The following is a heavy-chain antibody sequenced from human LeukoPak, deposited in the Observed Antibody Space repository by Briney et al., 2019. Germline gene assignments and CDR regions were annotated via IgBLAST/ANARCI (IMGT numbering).Heavy chain of an antibody. V-gene: IGHV3-21*04. CDR1: GFTFSSYS. D-gene: IGHD3-10*01. CDR2: ISSSSSYI. CDR3: AARKVRGVWFYLDY. J-gene: IGHJ4*02. Sequence: PGMSLRLSCAASGFTFSSYSMNWVRQAPGKGLEWVSSISSSSSYIYYADSVKGRFTISRDNAKNSLYLQMNSLRVEDTAVYFCAARKVRGVWFYLDYWGQGTLVTVSS.